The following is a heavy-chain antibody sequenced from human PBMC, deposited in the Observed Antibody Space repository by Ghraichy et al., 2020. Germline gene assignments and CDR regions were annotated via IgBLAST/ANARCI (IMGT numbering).Heavy chain of an antibody. Sequence: SETLSLTCTVSGGSISSSSYYWGWIRQPPGKGLEWIGSIYYSGSTYYNPSLKSRVTISVDTSKNQFSLKLSSVTAADTAVYYCAPREVVPAAIPGDWGQGTLVTVSS. CDR2: IYYSGST. CDR3: APREVVPAAIPGD. J-gene: IGHJ4*02. D-gene: IGHD2-2*02. V-gene: IGHV4-39*01. CDR1: GGSISSSSYY.